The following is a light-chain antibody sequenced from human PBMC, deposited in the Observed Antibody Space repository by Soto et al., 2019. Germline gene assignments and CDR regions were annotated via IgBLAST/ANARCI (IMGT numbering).Light chain of an antibody. J-gene: IGLJ3*02. CDR3: IAYIPITTSQWV. V-gene: IGLV2-14*01. CDR2: EVY. Sequence: QSVLTQRASVSGSPGQSITISCTGTNSDVGGYDRVSWYQHHPGKAPKLLIFEVYNRPSGISDRFSGSKSGDTASLTISGLQAEDEADYYSIAYIPITTSQWVFGGGPKVTVL. CDR1: NSDVGGYDR.